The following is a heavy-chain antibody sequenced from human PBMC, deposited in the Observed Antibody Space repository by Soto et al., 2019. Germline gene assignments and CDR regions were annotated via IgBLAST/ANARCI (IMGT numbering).Heavy chain of an antibody. V-gene: IGHV4-59*08. D-gene: IGHD1-26*01. CDR1: GGSISSYY. CDR3: ARLPREGYYMDV. CDR2: IYYSGST. J-gene: IGHJ6*03. Sequence: ETLSLTCTVSGGSISSYYWSWIRQPPGKGLEWIGYIYYSGSTNYNPSLKSRVTISVDTSKNQFSLKLSSVTAADTAVYYCARLPREGYYMDVWGKGTTVTVSS.